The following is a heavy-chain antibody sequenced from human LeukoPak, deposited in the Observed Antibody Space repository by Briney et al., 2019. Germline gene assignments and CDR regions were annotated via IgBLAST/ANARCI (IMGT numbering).Heavy chain of an antibody. V-gene: IGHV1-46*02. J-gene: IGHJ4*02. CDR2: INPSDDST. CDR3: ARAYYESSAYRHAVYFDY. CDR1: GYTFNSSY. Sequence: ASVKVSCKASGYTFNSSYMHWVRQAPGQGLEWMGIINPSDDSTRYAQKSQGRVTMTKDTSTNTVYMHLSSLSSDDTAVYYCARAYYESSAYRHAVYFDYWGQGTLVTVSS. D-gene: IGHD3-22*01.